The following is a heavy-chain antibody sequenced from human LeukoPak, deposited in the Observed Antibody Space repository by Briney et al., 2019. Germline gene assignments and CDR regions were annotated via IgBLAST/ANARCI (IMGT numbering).Heavy chain of an antibody. D-gene: IGHD3-16*02. CDR1: GVTFSRLV. CDR2: IIPYFSTS. CDR3: SRDAGDYGGWGSYPDY. J-gene: IGHJ4*02. Sequence: SVKVSCKASGVTFSRLVVSWVRQDPGQGLEWMGQIIPYFSTSNYSQNFQGRVTLTADEATTTAYMVLIRRRSYDTAVEYCSRDAGDYGGWGSYPDYWGQGTLVTVSS. V-gene: IGHV1-69*13.